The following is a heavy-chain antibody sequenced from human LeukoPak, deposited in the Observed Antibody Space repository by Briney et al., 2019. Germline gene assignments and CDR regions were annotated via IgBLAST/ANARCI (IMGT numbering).Heavy chain of an antibody. CDR3: ARGRYNWNFYSPRAYYFDY. V-gene: IGHV4-34*01. CDR1: GGSFSGYY. J-gene: IGHJ4*02. CDR2: INHSGST. Sequence: SETLSLTCAVYGGSFSGYYWSWIRQPPGKGLEWIGEINHSGSTNYNPSLMSRVTISVDTSKNQFSLKLSSVTAADTAVYYCARGRYNWNFYSPRAYYFDYWGQGTLVTVSS. D-gene: IGHD1-1*01.